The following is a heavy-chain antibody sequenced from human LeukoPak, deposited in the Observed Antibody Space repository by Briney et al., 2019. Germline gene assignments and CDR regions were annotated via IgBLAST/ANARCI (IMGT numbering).Heavy chain of an antibody. CDR2: INPNSGGT. J-gene: IGHJ4*02. CDR1: GYTFTGYY. V-gene: IGHV1-2*02. Sequence: ASVKVSCRASGYTFTGYYMHWVRQAPGQGLEWMGWINPNSGGTNYAQKFQGRVTMTRDTSISTAYMELSRLRSDDTAVYYCVVYVWGAHFDYWGQGTLVTVSS. CDR3: VVYVWGAHFDY. D-gene: IGHD3-16*01.